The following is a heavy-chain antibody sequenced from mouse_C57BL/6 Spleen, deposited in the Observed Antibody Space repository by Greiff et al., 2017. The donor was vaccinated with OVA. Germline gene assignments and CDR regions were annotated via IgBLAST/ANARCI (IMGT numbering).Heavy chain of an antibody. D-gene: IGHD3-2*02. V-gene: IGHV1-72*01. CDR1: GYTFTSYW. CDR3: ARSGGAMDY. CDR2: IDPSSGGT. J-gene: IGHJ4*01. Sequence: QVQLQQPGPELVKPGASVKLSCKASGYTFTSYWMHWVKQRPGQSLEWIGRIDPSSGGTKYNQKFKGKATLTVAKPSSTAYMQLSSLTSQDSAVYYCARSGGAMDYWGQGTSVPFS.